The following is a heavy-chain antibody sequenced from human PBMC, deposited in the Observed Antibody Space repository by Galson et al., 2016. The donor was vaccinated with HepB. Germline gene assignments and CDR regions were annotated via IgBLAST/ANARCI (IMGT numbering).Heavy chain of an antibody. CDR2: INPNGAT. J-gene: IGHJ3*02. V-gene: IGHV1-2*02. CDR1: GYTLTAYH. D-gene: IGHD2-15*01. CDR3: ARDQASLPPYSGAFDI. Sequence: SVKVSCKASGYTLTAYHMHWVRQAPGQGLEWMGWINPNGATNYARKFQGRVTMTRDTSISTLYMELSSLKSDDTAVYYCARDQASLPPYSGAFDIWGQGTMVTVSP.